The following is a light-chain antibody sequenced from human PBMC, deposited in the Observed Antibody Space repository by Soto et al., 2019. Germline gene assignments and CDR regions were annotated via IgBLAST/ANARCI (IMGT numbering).Light chain of an antibody. Sequence: QSALTQPASVSGSPGQSITISCTGTSSDVGGYNYVSWYQQHPGKAPKLMIYDVSNRPSGVSNCFSGSKSGNTASLTISGLQAEDEADYYCSSYTSSSTLYVFGTGTQLTVL. CDR2: DVS. J-gene: IGLJ1*01. CDR1: SSDVGGYNY. V-gene: IGLV2-14*01. CDR3: SSYTSSSTLYV.